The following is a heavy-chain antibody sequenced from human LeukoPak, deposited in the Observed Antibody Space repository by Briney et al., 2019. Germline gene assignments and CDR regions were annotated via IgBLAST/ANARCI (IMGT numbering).Heavy chain of an antibody. CDR1: GFTFSNHG. CDR3: AELGITMIGGV. Sequence: GGPLRLSCAASGFTFSNHGMNWVRQAPGKGLEWVSGISPSGDITYYADSVKGRFTVSRDNFKNSLYLQMNSLRAEDTAVYYCAELGITMIGGVWGKGTTVTISS. V-gene: IGHV3-23*01. D-gene: IGHD3-10*02. CDR2: ISPSGDIT. J-gene: IGHJ6*04.